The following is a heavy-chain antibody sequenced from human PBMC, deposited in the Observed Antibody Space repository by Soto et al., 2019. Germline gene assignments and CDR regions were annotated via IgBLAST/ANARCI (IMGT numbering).Heavy chain of an antibody. J-gene: IGHJ5*02. Sequence: ASVKVSCKASGYTFTSYGISWVRQAPGQGLEWMGWISAYNGNTNYAQKLQGRVTMTTDTSTSTAYMELRSLRSDDTAVYYCARRYCSGGSCNWFDPWGQGTLVTVSS. V-gene: IGHV1-18*01. CDR3: ARRYCSGGSCNWFDP. CDR1: GYTFTSYG. CDR2: ISAYNGNT. D-gene: IGHD2-15*01.